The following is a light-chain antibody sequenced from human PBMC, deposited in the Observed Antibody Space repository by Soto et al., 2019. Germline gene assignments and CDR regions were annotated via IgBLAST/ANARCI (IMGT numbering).Light chain of an antibody. CDR1: QGISSY. J-gene: IGKJ2*01. CDR2: AAS. CDR3: QQYYSYPHT. V-gene: IGKV1-8*01. Sequence: AIRMTQSPSSFSASTGDRVTITCRASQGISSYLAWYQQKPGKAPKLLIYAASTLQSGVPSRFSGSGSGTDFTLTIGFLQSEDFATYYCQQYYSYPHTFGQGTKLEIK.